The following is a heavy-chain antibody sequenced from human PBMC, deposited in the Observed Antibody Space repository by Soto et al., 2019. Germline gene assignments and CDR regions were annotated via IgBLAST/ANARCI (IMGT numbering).Heavy chain of an antibody. Sequence: SETLSLTCTVSGGSISSYYLSWIRQPPGKGLEWIGYIYYSGSTNYNPSLKSRVTISVDTSKNQFSLKLSSVTAADTAVYYCARPHGGSSGWDNWFDPWGQGTLVTVSS. CDR2: IYYSGST. CDR3: ARPHGGSSGWDNWFDP. D-gene: IGHD6-25*01. CDR1: GGSISSYY. V-gene: IGHV4-59*01. J-gene: IGHJ5*02.